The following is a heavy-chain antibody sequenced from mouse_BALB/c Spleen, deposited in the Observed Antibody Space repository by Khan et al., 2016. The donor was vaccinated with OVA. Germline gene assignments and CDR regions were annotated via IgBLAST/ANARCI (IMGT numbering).Heavy chain of an antibody. Sequence: QLEESGPGLVKPSQSLSLICTVTGYSITSDYAWNWIRQFPGNKLEWMGFISYSGNTKYNPSLKSRISITRDTSKNQFFLQLNSVTTEYTATYYCARVYGGDFDYWGHGTTLTGSS. CDR1: GYSITSDYA. CDR3: ARVYGGDFDY. V-gene: IGHV3-2*02. D-gene: IGHD1-1*01. CDR2: ISYSGNT. J-gene: IGHJ2*01.